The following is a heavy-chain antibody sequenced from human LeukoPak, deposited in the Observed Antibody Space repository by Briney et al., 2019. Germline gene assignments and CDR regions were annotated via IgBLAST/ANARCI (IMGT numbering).Heavy chain of an antibody. D-gene: IGHD3-22*01. J-gene: IGHJ4*02. V-gene: IGHV3-48*03. CDR3: ARVAQHRYYYDTSAYRYYFDY. CDR2: ISSSGGTK. CDR1: GFTFSSYE. Sequence: PGGSLRLSCAASGFTFSSYEMNWVRQAPGKGVEGVSYISSSGGTKEYADSVKGRFTSSRDNAKNSLYLQMNSLRAEDTAVYYCARVAQHRYYYDTSAYRYYFDYWGQGTLVTVSS.